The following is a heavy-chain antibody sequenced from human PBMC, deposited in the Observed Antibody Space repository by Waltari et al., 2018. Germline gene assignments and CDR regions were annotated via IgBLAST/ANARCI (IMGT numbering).Heavy chain of an antibody. D-gene: IGHD6-19*01. V-gene: IGHV4-59*08. CDR3: ARQGYSSGWYSGSWFDP. J-gene: IGHJ5*02. CDR2: IYYRGGT. CDR1: GGSISSYY. Sequence: QVQLQESGPGLVKPSETLSLTCTVSGGSISSYYWSWIRQPPGTGLEWIGYIYYRGGTNYNPPLKRRVTISVDTSKNQFSLKLSSVTAADTAVYYCARQGYSSGWYSGSWFDPWGQGTLVTVSS.